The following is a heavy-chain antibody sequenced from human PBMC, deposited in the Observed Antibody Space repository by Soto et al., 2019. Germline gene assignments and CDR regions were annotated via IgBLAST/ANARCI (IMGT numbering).Heavy chain of an antibody. Sequence: GGSLRLSCVASGFTFSNDDMHWVRQSTGKGLEWVSSIGRAGDTYYAASVKGRFTISRENANNSLYLQMNSLRAGDTAVYYCARDKSVGGTGELDYWGQGVLVTAPQ. CDR2: IGRAGDT. D-gene: IGHD6-19*01. CDR3: ARDKSVGGTGELDY. CDR1: GFTFSNDD. J-gene: IGHJ4*02. V-gene: IGHV3-13*01.